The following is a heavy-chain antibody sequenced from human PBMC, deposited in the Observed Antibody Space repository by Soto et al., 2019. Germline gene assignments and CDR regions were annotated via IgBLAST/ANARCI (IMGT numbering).Heavy chain of an antibody. J-gene: IGHJ6*02. CDR1: GFSVTTNY. CDR3: AKKPHSSIQGWAFGMVV. V-gene: IGHV3-53*02. CDR2: TFTGGST. D-gene: IGHD1-26*01. Sequence: EVQLVETGGGLIQPGGSLRLSCLASGFSVTTNYIIWVRQPPGKGLEWVSTTFTGGSTHYADSVKGRFSIYRDNPKNTVYLKMNNLRVEDTAGYYCAKKPHSSIQGWAFGMVVWGQGTTASVSS.